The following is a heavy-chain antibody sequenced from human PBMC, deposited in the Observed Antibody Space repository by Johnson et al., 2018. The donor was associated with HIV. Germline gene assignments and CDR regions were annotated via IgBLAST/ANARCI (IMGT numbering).Heavy chain of an antibody. Sequence: VQLVESGGGLVQPGRSLRLSCAASGFTFDDYAMHWVRQAPGKGLEWVSGISWNSGSIGYADSVKGRFTISRDNGKNSLYLQMNSLRVEDTAVYYCARDLYYDVLTGYSQLAFDIWGRGTMVTVSS. J-gene: IGHJ3*02. D-gene: IGHD3-9*01. CDR3: ARDLYYDVLTGYSQLAFDI. CDR1: GFTFDDYA. V-gene: IGHV3-9*01. CDR2: ISWNSGSI.